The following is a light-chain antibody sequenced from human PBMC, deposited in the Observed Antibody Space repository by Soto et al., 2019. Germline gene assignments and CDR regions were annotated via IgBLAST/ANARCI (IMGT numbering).Light chain of an antibody. J-gene: IGKJ1*01. Sequence: DTLLTQSPSFLSASVGDRVTITCRASQGISTYLAWYQQKPGKAPKRLIYGASTIQSGVPSRFSGSGSGTEFTLTISSLQPEDFATYYCQELNSYPRTFGPGTKVEIK. CDR2: GAS. CDR3: QELNSYPRT. CDR1: QGISTY. V-gene: IGKV1-9*01.